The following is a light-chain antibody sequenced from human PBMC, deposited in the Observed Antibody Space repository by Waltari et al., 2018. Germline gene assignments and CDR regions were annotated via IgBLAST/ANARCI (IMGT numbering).Light chain of an antibody. CDR1: QNVNTH. Sequence: EVVMTQSPGTLSVSPGESATLSCRASQNVNTHLDWYQQKPGQAPRLLIYAAYTRATGVPARFSGSGSGTDFTLTISSLQSEDFALDYCQQYNDWPRTFGLGTKVEI. J-gene: IGKJ1*01. CDR3: QQYNDWPRT. CDR2: AAY. V-gene: IGKV3-15*01.